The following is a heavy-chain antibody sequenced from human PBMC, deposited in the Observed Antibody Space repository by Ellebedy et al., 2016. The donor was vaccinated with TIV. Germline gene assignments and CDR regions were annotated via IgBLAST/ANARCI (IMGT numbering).Heavy chain of an antibody. CDR2: INPNSGGT. J-gene: IGHJ6*02. CDR1: GYTFTGYY. D-gene: IGHD2-15*01. V-gene: IGHV1-2*04. Sequence: ASVKVSCXASGYTFTGYYMHWVRQAPGQGLEWMGWINPNSGGTNYAQKFQGWVTMTRDTSISTAYMELSRLRSDDTAVYYCARDRAILPYSKKYYYYGMDVWGQGTTVTVSS. CDR3: ARDRAILPYSKKYYYYGMDV.